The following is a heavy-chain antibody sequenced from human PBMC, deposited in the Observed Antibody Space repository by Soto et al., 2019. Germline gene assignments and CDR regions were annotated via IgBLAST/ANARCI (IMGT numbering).Heavy chain of an antibody. V-gene: IGHV4-39*01. D-gene: IGHD2-21*01. CDR1: GDSLSSRYY. CDR2: VYYTGFT. J-gene: IGHJ5*02. CDR3: ARLPVVVIALGYFDP. Sequence: ASETLSLTCTVSGDSLSSRYYWGLVRQPPGKGPECIGAVYYTGFTYYNPSLKSRLTISLDTSKNQFSLRLSSVTAADTAIYYCARLPVVVIALGYFDPWGPGTLVTVSS.